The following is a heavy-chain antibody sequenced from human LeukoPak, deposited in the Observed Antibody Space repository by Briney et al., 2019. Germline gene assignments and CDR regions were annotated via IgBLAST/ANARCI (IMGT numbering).Heavy chain of an antibody. V-gene: IGHV1-69*13. CDR3: ASSATVFIKWLPSNQYYYYGMDV. CDR1: GGTFSSYA. J-gene: IGHJ6*02. CDR2: IIPIFGTA. Sequence: ASVKVSCKASGGTFSSYAISWVRQAPGQGLEWMGGIIPIFGTANYAQKFQGRVTITADESTSTAYMELSSLRSEDTAVYYCASSATVFIKWLPSNQYYYYGMDVWGQGTTVTVSS. D-gene: IGHD5-12*01.